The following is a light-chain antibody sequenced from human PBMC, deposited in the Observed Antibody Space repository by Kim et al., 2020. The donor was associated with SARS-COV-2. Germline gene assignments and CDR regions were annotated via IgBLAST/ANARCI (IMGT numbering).Light chain of an antibody. J-gene: IGLJ1*01. CDR2: DVS. V-gene: IGLV2-14*01. Sequence: QSALTQPASVSGSPGQSITISCTGTSSDVGAYKHVSWYQQHPDKAPKLIIYDVSNRPSGVSNRFSGSKSGNTASLTISGLQAEDEADYYCNSYTSSSTLFGTGTKVTVL. CDR1: SSDVGAYKH. CDR3: NSYTSSSTL.